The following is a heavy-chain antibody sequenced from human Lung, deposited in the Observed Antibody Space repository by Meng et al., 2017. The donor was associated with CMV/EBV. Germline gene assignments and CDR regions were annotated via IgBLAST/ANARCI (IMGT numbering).Heavy chain of an antibody. J-gene: IGHJ5*02. V-gene: IGHV4-59*01. CDR2: IYYSGST. CDR1: GGSISSYY. Sequence: LXXTVSGGSISSYYWSWIRQPPGKGLEWIGYIYYSGSTNYNPSLKSRVTISVDTSKNQFSLKLSSVTAADTAVYYCARVDGTYYDFWSGSVGSWFDPWGQGXLVTVSS. D-gene: IGHD3-3*01. CDR3: ARVDGTYYDFWSGSVGSWFDP.